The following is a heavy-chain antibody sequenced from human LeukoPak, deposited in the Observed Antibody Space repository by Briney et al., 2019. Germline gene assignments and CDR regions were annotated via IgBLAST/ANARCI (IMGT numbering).Heavy chain of an antibody. CDR3: ARATRWGSSSSWPYFYYYYMDV. D-gene: IGHD6-13*01. V-gene: IGHV4-34*01. J-gene: IGHJ6*03. Sequence: SETLSLTCAVYGGSFSGYYWSWIRQPPGKGLEWIGEINHSGTTNYSPSLESRVTISVDTSKNEFSLKLSSVTAADTAVYYCARATRWGSSSSWPYFYYYYMDVWGKGTTVTVSS. CDR2: INHSGTT. CDR1: GGSFSGYY.